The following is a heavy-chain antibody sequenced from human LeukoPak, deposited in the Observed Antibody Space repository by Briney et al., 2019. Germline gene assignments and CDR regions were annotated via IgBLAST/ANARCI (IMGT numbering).Heavy chain of an antibody. CDR3: ARINFLQLVLKFSYYYYYMDV. J-gene: IGHJ6*03. Sequence: QGGGSRRLSCAPSGLICSRYGMHWVRQAAGKGRGWVAVISYEGSNKYYADSVKGRFSISRHHSKHTLYLQMNSLRAEDTAVYYCARINFLQLVLKFSYYYYYMDVWGKGTTVTVSS. V-gene: IGHV3-33*08. D-gene: IGHD6-13*01. CDR2: ISYEGSNK. CDR1: GLICSRYG.